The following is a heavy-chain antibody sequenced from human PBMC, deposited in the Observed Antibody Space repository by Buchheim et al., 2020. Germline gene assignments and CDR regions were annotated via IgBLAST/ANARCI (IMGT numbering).Heavy chain of an antibody. V-gene: IGHV3-74*01. J-gene: IGHJ5*02. Sequence: EVQLVESGGGLVQPGGSLRLSCAASGFTFSSYWIHWVRQAPGKGLVWVSRINSDGSSTSYADSVKGRFTISRDNAKNTLYLQMNSLRAEDTAVYYCARGPYSGSYYFLDWFDPWGQGTL. CDR1: GFTFSSYW. CDR3: ARGPYSGSYYFLDWFDP. D-gene: IGHD1-26*01. CDR2: INSDGSST.